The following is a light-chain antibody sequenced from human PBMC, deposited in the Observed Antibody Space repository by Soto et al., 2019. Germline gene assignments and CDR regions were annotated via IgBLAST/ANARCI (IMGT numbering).Light chain of an antibody. V-gene: IGKV3-11*01. CDR2: DAS. J-gene: IGKJ1*01. CDR1: QSVSSY. Sequence: IVLTQSPATLSLSPWERATLSCRASQSVSSYLVWYQQKPGQAPRLLIYDASTRATGIPARFSGSGSGTDFTLTITSLEPEDFAVYYCQQRSNWPPTFGQGTKVDI. CDR3: QQRSNWPPT.